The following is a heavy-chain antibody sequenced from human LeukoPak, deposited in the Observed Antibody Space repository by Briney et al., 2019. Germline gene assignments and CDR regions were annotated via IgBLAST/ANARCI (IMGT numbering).Heavy chain of an antibody. CDR1: GGSFSGYY. J-gene: IGHJ4*02. V-gene: IGHV4-34*01. D-gene: IGHD5-24*01. CDR3: ARGEMAYSY. Sequence: SETLSLTCAVYGGSFSGYYWSWIRQPPGKGLEWIGEINHSGSTNYNPSLESRVTISVDTSKNQFSLKLSSVTAADTAVYYCARGEMAYSYWGQGTLVTVSS. CDR2: INHSGST.